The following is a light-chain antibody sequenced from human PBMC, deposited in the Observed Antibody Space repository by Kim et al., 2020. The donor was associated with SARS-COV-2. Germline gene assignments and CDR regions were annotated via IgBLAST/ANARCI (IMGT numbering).Light chain of an antibody. J-gene: IGKJ1*01. Sequence: DIQMTQSPPSLSASVGDRVTITCRASQTVHDFVYWYQQKPGKAPKLLIYHTLTLQSGVPLRFSGSRSGTEFTLTISSLQSEDFATYYCQQSFFLWTFGQGTKVDIK. CDR2: HTL. V-gene: IGKV1-39*01. CDR1: QTVHDF. CDR3: QQSFFLWT.